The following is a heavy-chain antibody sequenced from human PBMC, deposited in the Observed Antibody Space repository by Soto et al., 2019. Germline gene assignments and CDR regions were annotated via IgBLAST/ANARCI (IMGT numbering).Heavy chain of an antibody. J-gene: IGHJ6*04. CDR1: GFILSDCA. Sequence: GGSLRLSCATSGFILSDCAMNWVRQAPGKGLEWVSYISSSSSVIDYADSVKGGFTVSRDNARNTLYLQMDSLRAEDTAVYYCARDDVLCDGGRCYGIPLDVWGKGTTVTVSS. D-gene: IGHD2-15*01. CDR3: ARDDVLCDGGRCYGIPLDV. CDR2: ISSSSSVI. V-gene: IGHV3-48*01.